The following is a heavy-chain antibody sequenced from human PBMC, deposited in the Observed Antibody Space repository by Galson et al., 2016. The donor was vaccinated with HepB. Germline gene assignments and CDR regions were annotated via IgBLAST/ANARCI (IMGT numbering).Heavy chain of an antibody. D-gene: IGHD1-26*01. J-gene: IGHJ4*02. CDR2: ISSSSSYI. CDR1: GFTFSSYS. Sequence: SLRLSCAASGFTFSSYSMNWVRQAPGEGLEWVSSISSSSSYIYYADSGKGRFTISRDNAKNSLYLQMNSLRAEDTAVYYCARGDIVGAIFDYWGQGTLVTVSS. CDR3: ARGDIVGAIFDY. V-gene: IGHV3-21*01.